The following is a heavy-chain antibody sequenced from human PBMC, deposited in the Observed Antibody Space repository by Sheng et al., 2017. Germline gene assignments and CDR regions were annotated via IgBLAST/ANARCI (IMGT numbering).Heavy chain of an antibody. CDR2: IYYGGST. Sequence: QLQLQESGPGLVKPSETLSLTCTVSGGSISSSSYYWGWIRQPPGKGLEWIGSIYYGGSTHYNPSLKSRVTISVDTSKNQFSLKLSSVTAADTAVYYCARDIGAMLCGQGTLVTVSS. CDR3: ARDIGAML. CDR1: GGSISSSSYY. J-gene: IGHJ4*02. D-gene: IGHD1-26*01. V-gene: IGHV4-39*07.